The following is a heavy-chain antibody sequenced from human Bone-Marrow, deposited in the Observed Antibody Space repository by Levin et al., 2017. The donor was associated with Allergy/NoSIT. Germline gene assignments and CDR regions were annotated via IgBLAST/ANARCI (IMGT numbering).Heavy chain of an antibody. D-gene: IGHD5-12*01. J-gene: IGHJ3*01. CDR3: ARKLRGSSAYDAFDV. Sequence: GESLKISCAATGFTFRDYWMTWVRQTPGRGLEWVANIDQDGSQKYYVDSVKGRFTISRDNAKNSVDLQMNYLRDDDAAVYYCARKLRGSSAYDAFDVWGHGTMVTFSS. CDR1: GFTFRDYW. V-gene: IGHV3-7*03. CDR2: IDQDGSQK.